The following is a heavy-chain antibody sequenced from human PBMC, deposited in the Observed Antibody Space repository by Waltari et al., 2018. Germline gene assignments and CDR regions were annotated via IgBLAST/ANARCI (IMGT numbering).Heavy chain of an antibody. CDR3: AKDSRGYSGWVDY. V-gene: IGHV3-43D*03. J-gene: IGHJ4*02. D-gene: IGHD6-19*01. Sequence: EVQLVESGGVVVQPGGSLRLSCAASGFTFVAYAMHWVRQAPGKGLEWVSLISWEGSTTSYADSVKGRFTISRDNSKNSLYLQMNSLRAEDNALYYCAKDSRGYSGWVDYWGQGTLVTVSS. CDR2: ISWEGSTT. CDR1: GFTFVAYA.